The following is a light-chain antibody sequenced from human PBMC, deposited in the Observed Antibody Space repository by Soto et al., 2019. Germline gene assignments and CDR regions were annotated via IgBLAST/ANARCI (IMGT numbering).Light chain of an antibody. CDR2: GAS. CDR3: QQYGSSPLT. J-gene: IGKJ4*01. V-gene: IGKV3-20*01. CDR1: QSVSSSY. Sequence: EFVLTQSPVTLSLSPGERATLSCRASQSVSSSYLAWYQQKPGQAPRLLIYGASSRATGIPDRFSGSGSGTDFTLTISRLDPEDFAVYYCQQYGSSPLTFGGGTKVDIK.